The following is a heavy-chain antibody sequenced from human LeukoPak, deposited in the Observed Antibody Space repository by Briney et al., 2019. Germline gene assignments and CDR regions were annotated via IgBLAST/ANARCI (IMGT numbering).Heavy chain of an antibody. Sequence: GGSLRLSCVASGFTFSNAWISWVRQAPGKGLEWVSYIGSRGSSLYYADSLKGRFTISRDNAKNSLYLQMNSLRAEDTAVYYCARVRRNAMDVWGQGTTVTVSS. CDR1: GFTFSNAW. V-gene: IGHV3-11*04. CDR2: IGSRGSSL. J-gene: IGHJ6*02. CDR3: ARVRRNAMDV.